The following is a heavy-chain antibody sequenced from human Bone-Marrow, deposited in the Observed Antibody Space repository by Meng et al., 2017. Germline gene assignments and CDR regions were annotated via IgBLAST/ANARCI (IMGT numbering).Heavy chain of an antibody. V-gene: IGHV1-69*13. Sequence: SVKVSCKASGYTFTSYDINWVRQAPGQGLEWMGGIIPIFGTANYAQKFQGRVTITADESTSTAYMELSSLRSEDTAVYYCASLTGLNYGGNSGVGYWGQGTLVTVSS. J-gene: IGHJ4*02. CDR1: GYTFTSYD. CDR3: ASLTGLNYGGNSGVGY. D-gene: IGHD4-23*01. CDR2: IIPIFGTA.